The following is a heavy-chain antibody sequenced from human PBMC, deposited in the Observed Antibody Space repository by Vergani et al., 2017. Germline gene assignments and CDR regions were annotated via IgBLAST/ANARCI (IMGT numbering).Heavy chain of an antibody. V-gene: IGHV4-39*01. D-gene: IGHD3-10*01. CDR1: GGSISSSSYY. J-gene: IGHJ4*02. CDR2: IYYSGST. Sequence: QLQLQESGPGLVKPSETLSLTCTVSGGSISSSSYYWGWIRQPPGKGLEWIGSIYYSGSTYYNPSLKSRVTISVDTSKNQFSRKLGSGTAADTAVYYCAGRTTMVRGVLEIARYYFDYWGQGTLVTVSS. CDR3: AGRTTMVRGVLEIARYYFDY.